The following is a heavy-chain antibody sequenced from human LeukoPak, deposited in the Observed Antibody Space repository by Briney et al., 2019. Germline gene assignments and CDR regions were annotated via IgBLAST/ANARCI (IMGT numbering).Heavy chain of an antibody. CDR1: GGSFSGYY. CDR3: ARVITVRGVIFDY. CDR2: INHSGST. V-gene: IGHV4-34*01. J-gene: IGHJ4*02. D-gene: IGHD3-16*01. Sequence: PSETLSLTSAVYGGSFSGYYWSWIRQPPGKGLEWIGEINHSGSTNYNPSLKSRVTISVDTSKNQFSLKLSSVTAADTAVYYCARVITVRGVIFDYWGQGTLVTVSS.